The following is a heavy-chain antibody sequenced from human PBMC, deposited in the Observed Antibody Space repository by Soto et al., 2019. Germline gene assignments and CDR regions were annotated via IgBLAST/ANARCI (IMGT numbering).Heavy chain of an antibody. CDR1: GFTFSSYS. CDR3: AKRESGSGRSPPLINY. D-gene: IGHD3-10*01. V-gene: IGHV3-23*01. CDR2: VGGGGDNI. J-gene: IGHJ4*02. Sequence: QLLESGGGLVQPGGSLRLSCAASGFTFSSYSMNWVRQAPGKGLQWVATVGGGGDNIFYADSVKGRFTISRDDSQNMVFLQMNSRRPEDTAVYFCAKRESGSGRSPPLINYWGQGTLVTVSS.